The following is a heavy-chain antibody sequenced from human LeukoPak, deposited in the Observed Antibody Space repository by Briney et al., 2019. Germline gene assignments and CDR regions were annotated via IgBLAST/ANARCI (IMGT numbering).Heavy chain of an antibody. D-gene: IGHD6-6*01. CDR3: ARAPFVEYNTAFFV. Sequence: PSQTVSLTYTVSGGSISSGGDYWSGIRQNPGKGLEWIGYIYYSGTTNYNPSLKSRVTISVDTSKNQFSLRLSSVTAADTAVYYCARAPFVEYNTAFFVWGQGTLVTVSS. V-gene: IGHV4-31*03. CDR2: IYYSGTT. J-gene: IGHJ4*02. CDR1: GGSISSGGDY.